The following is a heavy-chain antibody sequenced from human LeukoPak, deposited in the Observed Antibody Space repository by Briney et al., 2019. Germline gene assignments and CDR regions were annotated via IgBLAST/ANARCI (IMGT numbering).Heavy chain of an antibody. V-gene: IGHV5-51*01. D-gene: IGHD3-22*01. CDR1: GYSFTSYW. CDR3: ARLYDSTSRYFDY. J-gene: IGHJ4*02. CDR2: IYPGDSDT. Sequence: GESLKVSCKGSGYSFTSYWIGWVRQMPGKGLEWMGIIYPGDSDTRYGPSFQGQVTISADKSISTAYLQWSSLKASDTAMYYCARLYDSTSRYFDYWGQGTLVTVSS.